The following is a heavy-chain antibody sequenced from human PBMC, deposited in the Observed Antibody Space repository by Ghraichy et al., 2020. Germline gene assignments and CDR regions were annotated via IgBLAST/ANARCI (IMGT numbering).Heavy chain of an antibody. J-gene: IGHJ4*02. Sequence: SETLSLTCTVSGGSISSGGYYWSWIRQHPGKGLEWIGYIYYSGSTYYNPSLKSRVTISVDTSKNQFSLKLSSVTAADTAVYYCARFLTVGFDYWGQGTLVTVSS. V-gene: IGHV4-31*03. CDR3: ARFLTVGFDY. CDR2: IYYSGST. D-gene: IGHD4-23*01. CDR1: GGSISSGGYY.